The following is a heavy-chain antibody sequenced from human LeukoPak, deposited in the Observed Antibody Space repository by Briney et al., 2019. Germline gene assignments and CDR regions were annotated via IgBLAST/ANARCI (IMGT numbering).Heavy chain of an antibody. Sequence: GGSLRLSCSASGFTFSSYSMKWVRQAPGKGLEWVSSISSGSKYIYNADSVKGRFTISRDNAKNSLYLQMNSLRAEDTAVYYCARALSYSYGSMDFWGQGTLVIVSS. CDR2: ISSGSKYI. D-gene: IGHD5-18*01. J-gene: IGHJ4*02. CDR1: GFTFSSYS. CDR3: ARALSYSYGSMDF. V-gene: IGHV3-21*01.